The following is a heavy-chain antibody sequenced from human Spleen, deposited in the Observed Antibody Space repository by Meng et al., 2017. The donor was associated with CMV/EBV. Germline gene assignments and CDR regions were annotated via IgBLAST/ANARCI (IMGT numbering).Heavy chain of an antibody. J-gene: IGHJ4*02. V-gene: IGHV1-8*03. CDR1: GSTFTSDA. D-gene: IGHD3-10*01. Sequence: ASGSTFTSDAINWVRQATGQGLELMVWMTPNSGNTGYAQQFQGRVTITRHTAISTAYMETSSLRSEDTAVYYCARTNYGSGGGFDYWGQGTLVTVSS. CDR3: ARTNYGSGGGFDY. CDR2: MTPNSGNT.